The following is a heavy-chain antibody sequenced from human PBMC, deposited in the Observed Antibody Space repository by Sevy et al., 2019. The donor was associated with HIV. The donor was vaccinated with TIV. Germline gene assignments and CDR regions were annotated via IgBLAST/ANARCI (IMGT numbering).Heavy chain of an antibody. J-gene: IGHJ4*02. CDR1: GFTFGSYG. V-gene: IGHV3-30*03. CDR2: ISYDKSER. Sequence: GGSQRLSCAASGFTFGSYGMHWVRQAPGRGLEWVSFISYDKSERYYGDSVRGRFTISRDNFKNTLWLQMNSLRPEDTAVYYCARDNSGSLHFDYWGQGTLVTVSS. D-gene: IGHD3-22*01. CDR3: ARDNSGSLHFDY.